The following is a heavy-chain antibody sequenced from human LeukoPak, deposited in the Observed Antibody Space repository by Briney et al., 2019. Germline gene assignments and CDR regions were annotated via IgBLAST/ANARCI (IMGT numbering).Heavy chain of an antibody. V-gene: IGHV3-30*04. J-gene: IGHJ4*02. Sequence: GGSLRLSCAASGFTFSSYAIHWVRQAPGKGLEWVALISYDGSNKYYADSVKGRFTISRDNSKNTLYLQMNSLTAEDTAVYYCAKEFNRGLPDYWGQGTLVTVPS. CDR3: AKEFNRGLPDY. CDR1: GFTFSSYA. CDR2: ISYDGSNK. D-gene: IGHD2-21*01.